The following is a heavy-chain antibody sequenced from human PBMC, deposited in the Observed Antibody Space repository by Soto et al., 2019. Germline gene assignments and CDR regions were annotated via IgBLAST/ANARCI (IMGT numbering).Heavy chain of an antibody. CDR2: VSHDVRNT. CDR1: GFTFSDYA. Sequence: VQLVESGGGVVQPGRSLRLSCAASGFTFSDYAMHWVRQAPGKGLEWVAVVSHDVRNTNYADSVKGRFTISIDSAKNKVSLEMTSLRAEDTAVYYCAKGGRQGLVTSDFNYWGQGALVTVSS. D-gene: IGHD6-19*01. CDR3: AKGGRQGLVTSDFNY. J-gene: IGHJ4*02. V-gene: IGHV3-30*18.